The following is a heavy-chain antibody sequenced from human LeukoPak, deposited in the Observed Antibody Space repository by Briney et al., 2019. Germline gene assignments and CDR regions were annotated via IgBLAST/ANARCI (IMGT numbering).Heavy chain of an antibody. J-gene: IGHJ3*02. CDR3: VRGFYGGNPRDALDI. CDR1: GFSFSDYY. V-gene: IGHV3-11*01. D-gene: IGHD4-23*01. Sequence: GGSLRLSCAASGFSFSDYYMGWIRQAPGKGLEWISYISSSGSDIYNADSVKGRFTISRDNAKNSLYLQMNSLRDEDTAVYYCVRGFYGGNPRDALDIWGQGTMVTVSS. CDR2: ISSSGSDI.